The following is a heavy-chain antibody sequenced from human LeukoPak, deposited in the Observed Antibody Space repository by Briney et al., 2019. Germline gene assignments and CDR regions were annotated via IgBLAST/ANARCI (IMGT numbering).Heavy chain of an antibody. CDR2: IIPIFGTA. CDR1: GGTFSSYA. J-gene: IGHJ3*02. CDR3: ARDRGQQLEIDAFDI. D-gene: IGHD6-13*01. Sequence: GASVKVSCKASGGTFSSYAISWVRQAPGQGLEWMGGIIPIFGTANYAQKFQGRVTITADKSTSTAYMELSSLRSEDTAVYYCARDRGQQLEIDAFDIWGQGTMVTVSS. V-gene: IGHV1-69*06.